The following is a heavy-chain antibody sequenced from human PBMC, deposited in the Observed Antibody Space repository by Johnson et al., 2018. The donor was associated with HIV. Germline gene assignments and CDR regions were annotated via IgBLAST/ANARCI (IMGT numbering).Heavy chain of an antibody. J-gene: IGHJ3*02. V-gene: IGHV3-30-3*01. Sequence: QMMLVESGGGVVQPGVSLRLSCLASGFSISDSAIHCVRQAPGMGLESVAVISKDRDNEYYADSVKGRFTVSRDHSKNTLNLQMNSLRPEDTGVYYCTRDWGEDGYTWGLGFDIWGPGTVGTVSS. CDR3: TRDWGEDGYTWGLGFDI. D-gene: IGHD5-24*01. CDR2: ISKDRDNE. CDR1: GFSISDSA.